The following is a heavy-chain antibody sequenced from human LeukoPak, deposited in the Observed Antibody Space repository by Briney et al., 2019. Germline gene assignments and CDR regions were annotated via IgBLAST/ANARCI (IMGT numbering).Heavy chain of an antibody. CDR2: ISYDGSHK. V-gene: IGHV3-30*04. Sequence: GGSLRLSCAASGFTFSSYAMHWVRQAPGKGLEWLAVISYDGSHKYYADSVQGRFTISRDISRNTLFLQMDSLRAEDTALYYCVRERDGFDVWGQGTMVTVSS. J-gene: IGHJ3*01. CDR1: GFTFSSYA. CDR3: VRERDGFDV.